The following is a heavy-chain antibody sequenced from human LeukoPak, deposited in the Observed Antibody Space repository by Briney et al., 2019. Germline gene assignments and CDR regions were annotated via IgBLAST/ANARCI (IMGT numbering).Heavy chain of an antibody. D-gene: IGHD6-25*01. CDR1: GFTFSNYG. CDR3: APDLRGSASSLDD. V-gene: IGHV3-23*01. J-gene: IGHJ4*02. CDR2: ISGDGGNT. Sequence: PGGSLRLSCAASGFTFSNYGMCWVRHAPGKGLDGVSLISGDGGNTYYPDSVQGRFTISRDNSKNTVYLQMNSLRAEDTALYYCAPDLRGSASSLDDWGQGTLVTVSS.